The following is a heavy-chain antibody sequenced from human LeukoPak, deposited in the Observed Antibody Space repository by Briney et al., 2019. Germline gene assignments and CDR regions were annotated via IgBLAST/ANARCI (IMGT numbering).Heavy chain of an antibody. V-gene: IGHV3-30*03. D-gene: IGHD4-23*01. Sequence: PGGSLRLSCAASGFTFSKYGMHWVRQTPGKGLEWVAVISYDGSNKYYADSVQGRFTISRDNSKNTLYLQMNSLRAEDTAVYYCARDYGGNSEPLDYWGQGTLVIVSS. CDR3: ARDYGGNSEPLDY. CDR1: GFTFSKYG. CDR2: ISYDGSNK. J-gene: IGHJ4*02.